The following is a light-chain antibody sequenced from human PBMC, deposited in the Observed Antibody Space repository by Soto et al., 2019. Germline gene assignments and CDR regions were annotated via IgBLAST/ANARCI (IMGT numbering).Light chain of an antibody. CDR2: DVN. J-gene: IGLJ1*01. Sequence: QSALAHPRSVSASPGQSFTISCTGTSSDVGAYNYVSWYQQFPGKAPKLMIYDVNKRPSGVPDRFSGFKSGNTASLTISGLQAADEADYYCCSYADPYTFVFGNGTKVTVL. CDR3: CSYADPYTFV. CDR1: SSDVGAYNY. V-gene: IGLV2-11*01.